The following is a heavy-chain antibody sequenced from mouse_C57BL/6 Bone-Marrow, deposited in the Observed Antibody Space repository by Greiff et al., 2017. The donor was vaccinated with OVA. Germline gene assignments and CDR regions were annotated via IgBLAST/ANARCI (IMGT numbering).Heavy chain of an antibody. Sequence: EVKLMESGGGLVQPKGSLKLSCAASGFSFNTYAMNWVRQAPGKGLEWVARIRSKSNNYATYYADSVKDRFTISRDDSESMLYLQMNNLKTEDTAMYYCVRPDYGNAMDYWGQGTSVTVSS. V-gene: IGHV10-1*01. CDR2: IRSKSNNYAT. D-gene: IGHD2-4*01. CDR1: GFSFNTYA. J-gene: IGHJ4*01. CDR3: VRPDYGNAMDY.